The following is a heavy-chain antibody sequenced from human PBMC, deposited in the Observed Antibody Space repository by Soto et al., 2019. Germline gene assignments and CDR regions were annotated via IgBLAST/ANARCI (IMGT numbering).Heavy chain of an antibody. J-gene: IGHJ4*02. CDR1: GDSISSRGYD. D-gene: IGHD2-21*02. V-gene: IGHV4-39*01. Sequence: PSETLSLTCTVTGDSISSRGYDWGWSSQRPGKGREWIGSIYYSGSTYNNPSLRSRVSMSIDTSKDQFSLKLKSVTAADTALYYCARQRTSVVTQAYFDVWGPGSLVTVSS. CDR3: ARQRTSVVTQAYFDV. CDR2: IYYSGST.